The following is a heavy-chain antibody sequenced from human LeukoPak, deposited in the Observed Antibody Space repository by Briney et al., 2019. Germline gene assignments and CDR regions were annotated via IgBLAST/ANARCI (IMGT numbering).Heavy chain of an antibody. CDR2: ISGSGGST. CDR1: GFTFSSYA. Sequence: GGSLRLYCAASGFTFSSYAMSWVRQAPGKGLEWVSAISGSGGSTYYADSVKGRFTISRDNSKNTLYLQMNSLRAEDTAVYYCAKDHYSSSWFFDYWGQGTLVTVSS. V-gene: IGHV3-23*01. CDR3: AKDHYSSSWFFDY. D-gene: IGHD6-13*01. J-gene: IGHJ4*02.